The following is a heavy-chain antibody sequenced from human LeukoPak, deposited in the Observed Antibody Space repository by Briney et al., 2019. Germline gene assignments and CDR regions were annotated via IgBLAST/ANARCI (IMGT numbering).Heavy chain of an antibody. D-gene: IGHD1-26*01. CDR2: INPNSGGT. J-gene: IGHJ3*02. V-gene: IGHV1-2*02. CDR3: ARDSVGGATDAFDT. CDR1: GYTFTGYY. Sequence: ASVKVSCKASGYTFTGYYMHWVRQAPGQGLEWMGWINPNSGGTNYAQKFQGRVTMTRDTSTSTVYMELSSLRSEDTAVYYCARDSVGGATDAFDTWGQGTMVTVSS.